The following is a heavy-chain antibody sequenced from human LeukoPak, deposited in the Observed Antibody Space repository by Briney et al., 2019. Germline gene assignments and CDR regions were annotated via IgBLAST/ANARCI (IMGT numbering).Heavy chain of an antibody. V-gene: IGHV4-34*01. D-gene: IGHD3-3*01. CDR1: DGSFSGYS. CDR2: INHSGST. J-gene: IGHJ4*02. Sequence: SETLSLTCAVYDGSFSGYSWTWIRQPPGKGLEWIGEINHSGSTNYNPSLKSRVTISVDTSKNQFSLKLGSVTAADTAVYYCARGDDFWSGYCNYFDYWGQGTLVTVSS. CDR3: ARGDDFWSGYCNYFDY.